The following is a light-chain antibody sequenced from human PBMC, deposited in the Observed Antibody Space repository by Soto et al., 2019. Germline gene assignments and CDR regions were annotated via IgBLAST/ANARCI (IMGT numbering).Light chain of an antibody. V-gene: IGKV1-39*01. CDR3: QQSYCTPFT. CDR2: AAS. J-gene: IGKJ3*01. Sequence: DIPMTQSPSSLSASVGDRVTITCRASQSISSYLNWYQQKPGKAPKLLIYAASSLQSGVPSRFRGNRSGTDFTLTISSLQPEDFATYYCQQSYCTPFTFGPGTKVDIK. CDR1: QSISSY.